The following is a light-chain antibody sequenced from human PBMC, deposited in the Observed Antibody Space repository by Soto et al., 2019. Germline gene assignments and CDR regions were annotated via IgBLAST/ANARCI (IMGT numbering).Light chain of an antibody. J-gene: IGKJ4*01. Sequence: EIVLTQSPATLSLSPGERATLSCRASQSVSSYLAWYQQKPGQAYRLLIYGASTRATGIPARFSGSGSGTEFTLTISSLQSEDFAVYYCQQYNNWPPLTFGGGTKVDIK. CDR2: GAS. CDR3: QQYNNWPPLT. CDR1: QSVSSY. V-gene: IGKV3-15*01.